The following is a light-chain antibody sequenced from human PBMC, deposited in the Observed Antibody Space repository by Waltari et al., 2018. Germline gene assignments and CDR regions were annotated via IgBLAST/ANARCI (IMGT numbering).Light chain of an antibody. V-gene: IGLV1-44*01. Sequence: QSVLTQPPSASGPPGQRVTISCSGSSSNIGANTVNWFQPLPGTAPKLLIYRNDQRPSGVPDRFSGSKSGTSASLAISGLRSEDEAFYFCAAWDDSLNGLWVFGGGTKLTVL. CDR2: RND. J-gene: IGLJ3*02. CDR1: SSNIGANT. CDR3: AAWDDSLNGLWV.